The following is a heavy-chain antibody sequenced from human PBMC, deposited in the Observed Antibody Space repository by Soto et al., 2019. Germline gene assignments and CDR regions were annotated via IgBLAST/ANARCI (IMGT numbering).Heavy chain of an antibody. CDR2: VSDDGSIE. CDR1: GFTFSSYA. CDR3: AKDLYYYDFSLDDS. D-gene: IGHD3-16*01. J-gene: IGHJ5*02. Sequence: EHLVESGGGVVQPGRSLRRSCTGPGFTFSSYAMHWVRLAPGKVLEWVAVVSDDGSIENYADSVRGRFTISRDNSKNTVFLQMNSLRVEDTAVYYCAKDLYYYDFSLDDSWGQGTLVTVSS. V-gene: IGHV3-30*04.